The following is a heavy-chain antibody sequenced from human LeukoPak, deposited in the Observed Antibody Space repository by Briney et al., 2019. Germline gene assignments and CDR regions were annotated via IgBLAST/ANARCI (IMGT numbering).Heavy chain of an antibody. D-gene: IGHD2-2*01. CDR2: ISYDGSNK. CDR3: ARGRLNIVVVPAAIDI. V-gene: IGHV3-30-3*01. Sequence: PGGSLRLSCAASGFTFSSYAMHWVRQAPGKGLEWVAVISYDGSNKYYADSVKGRFTISRDNSKNTLYLQMNSLRAEDTAVYYCARGRLNIVVVPAAIDIWGQGTMVTVSS. CDR1: GFTFSSYA. J-gene: IGHJ3*02.